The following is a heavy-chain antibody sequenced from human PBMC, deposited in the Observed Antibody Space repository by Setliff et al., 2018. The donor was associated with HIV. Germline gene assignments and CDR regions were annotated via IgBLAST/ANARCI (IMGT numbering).Heavy chain of an antibody. CDR1: GFTFSSYW. V-gene: IGHV3-7*01. CDR3: ARTGVHYDFWSDLREWAFDV. D-gene: IGHD3-3*01. CDR2: IKQDASDK. J-gene: IGHJ3*01. Sequence: PGGSLRLSCAASGFTFSSYWMSWVRQAPGKGLEWVGNIKQDASDKYYVDSVKGRFTISRDNAKSSLYLQMNSLRAEDTAVYYCARTGVHYDFWSDLREWAFDVWGQGTMVTVSS.